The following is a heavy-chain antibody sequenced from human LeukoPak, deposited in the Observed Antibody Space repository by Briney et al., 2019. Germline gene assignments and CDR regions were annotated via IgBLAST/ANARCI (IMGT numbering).Heavy chain of an antibody. J-gene: IGHJ4*02. Sequence: PSETLSLTCAVYGGSFSGYYWSWIRQPPGKGLEWIGEINHSGSTNYNPSLKSRVTISVDTSKNQFSLKLSSVTAADTAVYYRARGRITIFGVVTPLPFDYWGQGTLVTVSS. CDR2: INHSGST. CDR3: ARGRITIFGVVTPLPFDY. V-gene: IGHV4-34*01. D-gene: IGHD3-3*01. CDR1: GGSFSGYY.